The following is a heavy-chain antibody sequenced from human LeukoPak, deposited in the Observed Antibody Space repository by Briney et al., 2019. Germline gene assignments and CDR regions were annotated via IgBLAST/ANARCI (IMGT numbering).Heavy chain of an antibody. CDR3: ASLYCDGYCDNGFHS. CDR1: GFTFSDFY. D-gene: IGHD2-21*01. CDR2: ISSTSSII. J-gene: IGHJ4*02. V-gene: IGHV3-11*04. Sequence: PGGSLRLSCAASGFTFSDFYMSWIRQAPGKGLEWVSPISSTSSIIYYADSVKGRFTISRDNAKNSLYLQMNSLRAEDSAVYYCASLYCDGYCDNGFHSWGQGTLVTVSS.